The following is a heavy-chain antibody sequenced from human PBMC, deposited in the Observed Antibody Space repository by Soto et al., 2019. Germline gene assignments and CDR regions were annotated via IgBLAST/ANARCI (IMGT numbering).Heavy chain of an antibody. V-gene: IGHV4-34*01. J-gene: IGHJ6*02. CDR3: ARIRSGSYGYYYYYYGMDV. D-gene: IGHD3-10*01. CDR2: INHSGST. Sequence: SETLSLTCAVYGGSFSGYYWSWIRQPPGKGLEWIGEINHSGSTNYNPSLKSRVTISVDTSKNQFSLKLSSVTAADTAVYYCARIRSGSYGYYYYYYGMDVWGQGTTVTVSS. CDR1: GGSFSGYY.